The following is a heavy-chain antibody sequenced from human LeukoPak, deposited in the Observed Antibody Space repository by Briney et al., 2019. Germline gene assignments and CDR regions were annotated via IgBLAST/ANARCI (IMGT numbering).Heavy chain of an antibody. CDR2: IYNSANT. CDR1: GDAISSSSYC. CDR3: ARHSRSAYTGYENAFDI. J-gene: IGHJ3*02. V-gene: IGHV4-39*01. D-gene: IGHD5-12*01. Sequence: NPSETLSLTCTVSGDAISSSSYCWDWICQPPGKGLEWIGNIYNSANTHYNPSLKTRITMSVDTSKNQFSLKLNSVTAADTGIYYCARHSRSAYTGYENAFDIWGHGTMVTVSS.